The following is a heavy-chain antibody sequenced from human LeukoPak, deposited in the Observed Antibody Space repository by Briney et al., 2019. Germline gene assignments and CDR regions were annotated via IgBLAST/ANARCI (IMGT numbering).Heavy chain of an antibody. CDR2: ISGSGGST. Sequence: GGSLRLSCAASGFTFSSYAMSWVRQAPGKGLEWVSAISGSGGSTYYADSVKGRFTISRDNSKNTLYLQMNSLRAEDTAIYYCTRGASAVAAAFDFGGRGTLVIVSS. J-gene: IGHJ4*01. V-gene: IGHV3-23*01. CDR1: GFTFSSYA. D-gene: IGHD6-19*01. CDR3: TRGASAVAAAFDF.